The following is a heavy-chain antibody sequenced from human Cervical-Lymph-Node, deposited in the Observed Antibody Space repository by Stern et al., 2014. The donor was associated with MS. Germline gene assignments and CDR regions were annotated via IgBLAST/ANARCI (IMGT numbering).Heavy chain of an antibody. J-gene: IGHJ4*02. CDR1: GGSISSGDYY. D-gene: IGHD3-22*01. CDR3: ARDSSGYYLILDY. V-gene: IGHV4-30-4*01. CDR2: IYYSGTT. Sequence: QVQLQESGPGLVKPSQTLSLTCTVSGGSISSGDYYWSWIRQPPGKGLEWSGYIYYSGTTYYNPSLKSRVTISVDTSKNQFSLKLSSVTAADTAVYYCARDSSGYYLILDYWGQGTLVTVSS.